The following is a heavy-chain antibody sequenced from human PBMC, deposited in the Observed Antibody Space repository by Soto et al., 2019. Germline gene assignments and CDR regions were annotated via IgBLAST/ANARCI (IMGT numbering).Heavy chain of an antibody. J-gene: IGHJ4*02. CDR1: GGSISSGY. D-gene: IGHD4-17*01. CDR2: IYYSGST. V-gene: IGHV4-59*08. CDR3: ARHDLSYGDYVFGY. Sequence: SETLSLTCTVSGGSISSGYWSWIRQPPGKGLEWIGYIYYSGSTNYNPSLKSRVTISVDTSKNQFSLKLSSVTAADTAVYYCARHDLSYGDYVFGYWGQGTLVTVSS.